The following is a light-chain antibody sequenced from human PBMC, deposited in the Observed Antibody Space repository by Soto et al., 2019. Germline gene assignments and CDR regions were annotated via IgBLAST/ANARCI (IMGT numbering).Light chain of an antibody. CDR1: QSVSSNY. CDR2: DAS. V-gene: IGKV3-20*01. Sequence: EIVLTQSPGTRSLSPGETATLSCRASQSVSSNYLAWYQQKPGQAPRLLIYDASRRATGIPDRFSGSGSGTDFTLTISRLEPEDFAVYYCQQYGSSPAVTFGGGTKVDIK. CDR3: QQYGSSPAVT. J-gene: IGKJ4*01.